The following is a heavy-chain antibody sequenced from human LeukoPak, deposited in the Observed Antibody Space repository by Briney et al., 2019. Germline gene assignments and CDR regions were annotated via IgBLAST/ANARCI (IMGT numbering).Heavy chain of an antibody. J-gene: IGHJ6*03. CDR3: ARPRSSSWYGNYYMDV. V-gene: IGHV3-48*04. Sequence: GGSLRLSCAASGFTFSSYSMNWVRQAPGKGLEWVSYISSSSSTIYYADSVKGRFTISRDNAKNSLYLQMNSLRAEDAAVYYFARPRSSSWYGNYYMDVWGKGTTVTVSS. CDR2: ISSSSSTI. D-gene: IGHD6-13*01. CDR1: GFTFSSYS.